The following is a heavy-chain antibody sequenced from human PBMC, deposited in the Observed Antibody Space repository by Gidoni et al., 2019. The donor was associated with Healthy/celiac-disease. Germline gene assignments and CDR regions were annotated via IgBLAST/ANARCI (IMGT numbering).Heavy chain of an antibody. CDR1: GGTFSSYA. CDR2: IIPIFGTA. J-gene: IGHJ4*02. Sequence: QVQLVQSGAEVKKPGSSVKVSCKASGGTFSSYAISWVRQAPGQGLEWMGGIIPIFGTANYAQKFQGRVTITADESTSTAYMELSSLRSEDTAVYYCARGGHYYDSSGYFSFFDYWGQGTLVTVSS. V-gene: IGHV1-69*01. D-gene: IGHD3-22*01. CDR3: ARGGHYYDSSGYFSFFDY.